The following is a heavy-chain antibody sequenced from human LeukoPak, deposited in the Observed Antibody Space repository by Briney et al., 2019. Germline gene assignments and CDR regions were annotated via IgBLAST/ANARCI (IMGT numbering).Heavy chain of an antibody. Sequence: GGSLRLSCAASGFTFSYNWMHWVRQAPGKGLVWVSRISSDGRTTHYADSVKGRFTLSRDSAKNTLFLQMNDLRAEDTAVYYCLGYYSGSPNWGQGTPVTVSS. J-gene: IGHJ4*02. CDR1: GFTFSYNW. CDR3: LGYYSGSPN. CDR2: ISSDGRTT. D-gene: IGHD3-10*01. V-gene: IGHV3-74*01.